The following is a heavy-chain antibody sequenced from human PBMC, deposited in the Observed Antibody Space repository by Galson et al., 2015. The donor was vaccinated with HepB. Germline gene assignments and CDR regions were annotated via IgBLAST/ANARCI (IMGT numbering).Heavy chain of an antibody. V-gene: IGHV5-51*01. CDR2: ISPGESDT. J-gene: IGHJ1*01. CDR1: GYSFTSYW. D-gene: IGHD5-24*01. CDR3: ARRDGSNSKYFQY. Sequence: QSGAEVKKPGESLKISCKASGYSFTSYWIGWVRQMPGKGLEWMGVISPGESDTRYSPSFQGQVTISADKSIATAYLQWSSLKVSDTAIYYCARRDGSNSKYFQYWGQGTLVTVSS.